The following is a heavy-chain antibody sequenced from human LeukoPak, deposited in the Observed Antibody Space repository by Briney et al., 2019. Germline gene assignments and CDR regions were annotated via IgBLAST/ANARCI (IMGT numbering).Heavy chain of an antibody. D-gene: IGHD2-8*01. CDR2: INHSGST. Sequence: SETLSLTCAVYGGSFSAYYWSWIRQPPGKGLEWIGEINHSGSTNYNPSRKSRVTISVDTSKNQFSLKLSSVTAADTAVYYCARVDKNGGTSFDYWGQGTLVTVSS. J-gene: IGHJ4*02. CDR3: ARVDKNGGTSFDY. V-gene: IGHV4-34*01. CDR1: GGSFSAYY.